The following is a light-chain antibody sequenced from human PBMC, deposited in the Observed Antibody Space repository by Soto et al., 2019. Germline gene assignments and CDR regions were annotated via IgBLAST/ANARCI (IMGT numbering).Light chain of an antibody. J-gene: IGKJ1*01. CDR2: AAS. Sequence: AIRMTQSPSSLSASTGDRVTITCRASQGISSYLAWYQQKPGKTPKLLIHAASTLQSGVPSRFSGSGSGTDFTLIISCLQSEDFATYYCQQYYSYPPWTFGQGTKVDIK. CDR1: QGISSY. V-gene: IGKV1-8*01. CDR3: QQYYSYPPWT.